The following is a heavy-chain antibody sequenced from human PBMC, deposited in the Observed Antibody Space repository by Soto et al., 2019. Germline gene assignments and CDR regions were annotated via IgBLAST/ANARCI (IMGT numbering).Heavy chain of an antibody. D-gene: IGHD1-26*01. CDR2: IGKSGDT. CDR1: GFTFSSYD. J-gene: IGHJ4*02. Sequence: PGGSLRLSCAASGFTFSSYDMHWVRQATGKGLEWVSAIGKSGDTYYSDSVKGRFTISRENAKNSLYLQMDSLRAGDTAVYYCVRDDFGLGIDYWGLGTLVTVSS. V-gene: IGHV3-13*04. CDR3: VRDDFGLGIDY.